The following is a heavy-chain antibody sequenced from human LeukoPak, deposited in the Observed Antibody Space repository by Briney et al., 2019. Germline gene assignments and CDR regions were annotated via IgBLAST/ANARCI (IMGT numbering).Heavy chain of an antibody. CDR2: IYYSGST. J-gene: IGHJ6*02. Sequence: SETLSLTCTVSGGSISSYYWSWIRQPPGKGLEWIGHIYYSGSTNYNPSLKSRVTISVDTSKNQFSLKLSSVTAADTAVYYCARDASYYGMDVWGQGTTVTVSS. V-gene: IGHV4-59*01. CDR3: ARDASYYGMDV. CDR1: GGSISSYY.